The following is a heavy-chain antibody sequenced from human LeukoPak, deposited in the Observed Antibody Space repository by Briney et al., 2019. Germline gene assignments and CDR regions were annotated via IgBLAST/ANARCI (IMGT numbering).Heavy chain of an antibody. CDR2: IKQDGSEK. CDR3: ARDPGILPPEWLSHYYYYGMDV. CDR1: GFTFSTYW. J-gene: IGHJ6*02. Sequence: PGGSPRLSCAASGFTFSTYWMSWVRQAPGKGLEWVANIKQDGSEKYYVDSVKGRFTISRDNAKNSLYLQMSSLRAEDTAVYYCARDPGILPPEWLSHYYYYGMDVWGQGTTVTVSS. V-gene: IGHV3-7*01. D-gene: IGHD3-3*01.